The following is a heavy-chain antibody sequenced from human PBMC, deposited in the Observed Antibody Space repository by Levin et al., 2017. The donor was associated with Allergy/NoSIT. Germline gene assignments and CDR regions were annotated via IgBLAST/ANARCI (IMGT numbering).Heavy chain of an antibody. J-gene: IGHJ3*02. CDR3: AKAYYYDSSGFPDAFDI. CDR2: ISGSGDST. D-gene: IGHD3-22*01. Sequence: GESLKISCAASGFTFSSYAMSWVRQAPGKGLEWVSVISGSGDSTHHADSVKGRFTISRDNSKNTLYLQVNSLRAEDTAVYYCAKAYYYDSSGFPDAFDIWGQGTMVTVSS. V-gene: IGHV3-23*01. CDR1: GFTFSSYA.